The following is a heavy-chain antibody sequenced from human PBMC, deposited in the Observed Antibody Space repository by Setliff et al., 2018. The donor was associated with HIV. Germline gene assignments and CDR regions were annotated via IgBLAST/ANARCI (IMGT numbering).Heavy chain of an antibody. CDR1: GGSISGSNYY. CDR3: ARPSLGIGGGSMFNN. V-gene: IGHV4-39*01. Sequence: SETLSLTCTVFGGSISGSNYYWGWIRQPPGKGLDWISNVHYSASIYFNPSLRCRVDISVDTSHNQFSLRLRSVTAADTAVYYCARPSLGIGGGSMFNNWGQGTLVTVSS. D-gene: IGHD3-3*01. J-gene: IGHJ4*02. CDR2: VHYSASI.